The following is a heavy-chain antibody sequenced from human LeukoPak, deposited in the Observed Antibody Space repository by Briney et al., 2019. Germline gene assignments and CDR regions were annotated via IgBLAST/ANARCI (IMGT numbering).Heavy chain of an antibody. CDR2: IWYDGSNK. J-gene: IGHJ4*02. V-gene: IGHV3-33*01. CDR1: GFTFSSFG. CDR3: ARDPDIYCRRTSCQTPFDN. D-gene: IGHD2-2*01. Sequence: GSLSLSCAASGFTFSSFGMHWVRQAPGKGLEWVAVIWYDGSNKYYADSVKGRFTISRDNSKNTLYLQMNRLRAVDTAVYYCARDPDIYCRRTSCQTPFDNWGQGTLVTVSS.